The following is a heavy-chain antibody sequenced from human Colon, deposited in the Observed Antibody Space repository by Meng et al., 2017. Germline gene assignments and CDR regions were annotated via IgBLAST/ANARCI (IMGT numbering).Heavy chain of an antibody. V-gene: IGHV4-4*07. Sequence: SETLSLTCTVSGGSIPGYYWSWLRQPAGKGLECIGRVYSNGNSNYNPSLQSRVTMSVDTKKNQLSLNMSSVTDEDTAVYYCARELLVKRPIDHWGQGTPVTVSS. CDR3: ARELLVKRPIDH. CDR1: GGSIPGYY. D-gene: IGHD2-21*01. J-gene: IGHJ4*01. CDR2: VYSNGNS.